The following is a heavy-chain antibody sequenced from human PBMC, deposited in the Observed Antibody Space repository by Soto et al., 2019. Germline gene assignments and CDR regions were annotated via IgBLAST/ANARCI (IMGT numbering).Heavy chain of an antibody. V-gene: IGHV4-59*01. CDR1: GGSISSYY. J-gene: IGHJ3*02. D-gene: IGHD3-22*01. Sequence: NPSETLSLTCSVSGGSISSYYWSWIRQPPGKGLEWIAYIYYSGSTSYNPSLKSRVSISLDTSKNQFSLKLSSATAADTAVYYCARTYDGSGPNSGGYGFDIWGQGAMVTVSS. CDR2: IYYSGST. CDR3: ARTYDGSGPNSGGYGFDI.